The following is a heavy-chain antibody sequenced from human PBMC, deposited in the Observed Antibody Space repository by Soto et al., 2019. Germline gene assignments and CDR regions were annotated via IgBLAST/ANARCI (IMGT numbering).Heavy chain of an antibody. Sequence: SVKVSFKASGGTFSSYAISWVRQAPGQGLEWMGGIIPIFGTANYAQKFQGRVTITADESTSTAYMELSSLRSEDTAVYYCASGAVVVAATIHYYYGMDVWGQGTTVTRLL. CDR2: IIPIFGTA. V-gene: IGHV1-69*13. D-gene: IGHD2-15*01. CDR1: GGTFSSYA. J-gene: IGHJ6*02. CDR3: ASGAVVVAATIHYYYGMDV.